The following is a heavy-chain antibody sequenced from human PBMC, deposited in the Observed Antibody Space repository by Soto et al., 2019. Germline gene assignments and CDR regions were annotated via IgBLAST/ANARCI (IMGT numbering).Heavy chain of an antibody. CDR3: ARAGCDGGRCYTLVGLRYGMDV. D-gene: IGHD2-15*01. V-gene: IGHV3-30-3*01. J-gene: IGHJ6*02. Sequence: QVQLGESGGGVVQPGRSLRLSSAASGFTFSSYAMYWVRQAPGKGLEWVAVISYDGSNKYYADSVKGRFTISRDNSKNTLYLQMNSLRAEDTAVYYCARAGCDGGRCYTLVGLRYGMDVWGQGTTVTVSS. CDR1: GFTFSSYA. CDR2: ISYDGSNK.